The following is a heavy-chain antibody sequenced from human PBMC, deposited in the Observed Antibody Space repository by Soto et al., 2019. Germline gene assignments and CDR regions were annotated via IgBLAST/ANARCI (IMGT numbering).Heavy chain of an antibody. CDR2: LNTYGNT. D-gene: IGHD1-7*01. Sequence: QVQLQESGPGLVRPSETLSLTCTVSGGSISSYRWSWSRQPAGKGLEWIGRLNTYGNTHYNPSLKSRVTVSVDTSRNQFFLTLRSVTAADSAVYHCGRESGETWDYEASWGQGTPVTVSS. CDR1: GGSISSYR. CDR3: GRESGETWDYEAS. J-gene: IGHJ5*02. V-gene: IGHV4-4*07.